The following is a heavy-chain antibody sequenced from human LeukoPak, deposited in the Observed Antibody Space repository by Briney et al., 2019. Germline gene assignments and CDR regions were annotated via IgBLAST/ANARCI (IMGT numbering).Heavy chain of an antibody. V-gene: IGHV3-9*01. CDR2: ISWNSGSI. J-gene: IGHJ3*02. D-gene: IGHD3-22*01. CDR1: GFTFDDYA. Sequence: GGSLRLSCAASGFTFDDYAMHWVRQAPGKGLEWVSGISWNSGSIGYADSVKGRFTISRDNAKNSLYLQMNSLRAEDTALYYRAKDSNYDPRDAFDIWGQGTMVTVSS. CDR3: AKDSNYDPRDAFDI.